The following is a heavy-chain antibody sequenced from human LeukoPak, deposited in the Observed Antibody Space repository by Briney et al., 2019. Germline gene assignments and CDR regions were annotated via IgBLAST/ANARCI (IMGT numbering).Heavy chain of an antibody. D-gene: IGHD1-1*01. Sequence: GGSLRLSCAGSGFTFSDFWMTWVRQTPWKGLEWVANIKEDGTEKNLVDSVKGRFTISRDNTKNLLFLEMNNLRGDDTAIYYCVRESRPGGAMGLYHNLDYWGQGTLVAVSS. J-gene: IGHJ4*02. CDR1: GFTFSDFW. V-gene: IGHV3-7*01. CDR2: IKEDGTEK. CDR3: VRESRPGGAMGLYHNLDY.